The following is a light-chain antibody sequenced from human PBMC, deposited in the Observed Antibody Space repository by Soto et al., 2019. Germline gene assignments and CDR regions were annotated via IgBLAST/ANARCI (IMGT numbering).Light chain of an antibody. CDR3: LQDYNYPLT. Sequence: AIQMTQSPSSLSASVGDRVAMTCRASQGIRNDLGWYQQKPGKAPKLLIYAASSLQSGVPSRFSGSGSGTDFTLTISSLQPEDFATYYCLQDYNYPLTFGGGTKADIK. J-gene: IGKJ4*01. CDR2: AAS. V-gene: IGKV1-6*01. CDR1: QGIRND.